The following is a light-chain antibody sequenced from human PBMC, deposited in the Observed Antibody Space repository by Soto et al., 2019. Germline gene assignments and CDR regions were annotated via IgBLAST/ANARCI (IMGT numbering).Light chain of an antibody. Sequence: DIQMTQSPSSLSASIGDRVTITCRASQSISSYLNWYQQKPGKAPKLLIYAASSLQSGVPSRFSGSGSGTDFTLTISSLQPEDFATYYVHQSYSTPGKFGKGTTVEIK. CDR2: AAS. J-gene: IGKJ1*01. CDR1: QSISSY. CDR3: HQSYSTPGK. V-gene: IGKV1-39*01.